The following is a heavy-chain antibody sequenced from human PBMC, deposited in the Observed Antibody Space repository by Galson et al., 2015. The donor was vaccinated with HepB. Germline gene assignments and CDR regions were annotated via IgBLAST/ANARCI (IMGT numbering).Heavy chain of an antibody. CDR2: SSRSYT. Sequence: SLRLSCAASGFNFNDDQMSWIRQAPGKGLEWISYSSRSYTNYADSVKGRFTISRDIANNSVYLQMDSLRGDDTAIYYCARVSYESSAYHAFDLWGQGTLVTVSS. J-gene: IGHJ3*01. V-gene: IGHV3-11*06. D-gene: IGHD3-22*01. CDR3: ARVSYESSAYHAFDL. CDR1: GFNFNDDQ.